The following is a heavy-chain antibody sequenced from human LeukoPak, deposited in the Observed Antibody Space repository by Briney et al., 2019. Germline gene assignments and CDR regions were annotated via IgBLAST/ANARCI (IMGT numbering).Heavy chain of an antibody. CDR1: GFTFSSHW. V-gene: IGHV3-7*01. CDR2: IKKDGSEK. CDR3: ARDLSGIAGYTYGRGIDY. Sequence: PGGSLRLSCAASGFTFSSHWMSWVRQAHGKGMEWVANIKKDGSEKYYVDAVKGRFTISRDNAKTSLYLQMNSLRAEDTAVYYCARDLSGIAGYTYGRGIDYWGQGTLVTVSS. J-gene: IGHJ4*02. D-gene: IGHD5-18*01.